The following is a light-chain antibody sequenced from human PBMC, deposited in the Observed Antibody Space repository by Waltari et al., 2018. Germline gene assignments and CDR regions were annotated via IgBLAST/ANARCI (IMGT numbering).Light chain of an antibody. CDR3: SSYTGSSTVI. CDR2: DVN. Sequence: QSALTQPASVSGSPGQSITISCTGRSGNIGTHKSVSWYQQHPGRTPRLIIYDVNMRPSGISDRFSGSKSGATASLTISGLQTEDEADYYCSSYTGSSTVIFGGGTRLTVL. V-gene: IGLV2-14*03. CDR1: SGNIGTHKS. J-gene: IGLJ2*01.